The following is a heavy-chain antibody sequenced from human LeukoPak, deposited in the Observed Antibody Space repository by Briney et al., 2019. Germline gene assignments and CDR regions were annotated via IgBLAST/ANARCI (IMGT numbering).Heavy chain of an antibody. CDR3: AREGVGATMGAFDI. CDR2: ISGGGGST. CDR1: GFIVSSNH. D-gene: IGHD1-26*01. Sequence: GGSLRLSCAASGFIVSSNHMSWVRQAPGKGLEWVSVISGGGGSTYYADSVKGRFTISRDNSKNTLYLQMNSLRAEDTAVCYCAREGVGATMGAFDIWGQGTMVTVSS. J-gene: IGHJ3*02. V-gene: IGHV3-23*01.